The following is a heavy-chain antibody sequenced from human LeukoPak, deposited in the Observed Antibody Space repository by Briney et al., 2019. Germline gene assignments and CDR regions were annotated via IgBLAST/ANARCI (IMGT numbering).Heavy chain of an antibody. CDR1: GFTFSNYF. J-gene: IGHJ4*02. Sequence: GGSLRLSCGASGFTFSNYFMNWVRQGPGKGLEWFSGISGTTGKAYYADSVKGRFTISRDNSKNTLFLQMDRLRAEDTAVYYCAKGGGEATVEVSAAGVFQYWGQGTLVTVSS. D-gene: IGHD2-8*02. CDR3: AKGGGEATVEVSAAGVFQY. CDR2: ISGTTGKA. V-gene: IGHV3-23*01.